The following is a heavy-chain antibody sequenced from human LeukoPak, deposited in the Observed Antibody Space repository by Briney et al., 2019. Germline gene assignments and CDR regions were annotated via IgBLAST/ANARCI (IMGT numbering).Heavy chain of an antibody. CDR1: GYTFTSYG. V-gene: IGHV1-18*01. J-gene: IGHJ4*02. CDR2: ISAYNGNT. CDR3: ARDYRRVSSGYLDY. D-gene: IGHD3-22*01. Sequence: ASVKVSCKASGYTFTSYGISWVRQAPGQGLEWMGWISAYNGNTNYAQKLQGRVTMTTDTSTSTAYMEPRSLRSDDTAVYYCARDYRRVSSGYLDYWGQGTLVTVSS.